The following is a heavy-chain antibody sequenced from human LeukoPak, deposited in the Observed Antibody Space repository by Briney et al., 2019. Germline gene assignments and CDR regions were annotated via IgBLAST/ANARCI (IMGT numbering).Heavy chain of an antibody. V-gene: IGHV1-46*01. CDR3: ARGRRFGEFLPYYFDY. Sequence: ASVKVSCKASGYTFISYYMHWVRQAPGQGLEWMGIINPSGGSTSYAQKFQGRVTMTRDTSTSTVYMALSSLRSEDTAVYYCARGRRFGEFLPYYFDYWGQGTLVTASS. D-gene: IGHD3-10*01. CDR1: GYTFISYY. CDR2: INPSGGST. J-gene: IGHJ4*02.